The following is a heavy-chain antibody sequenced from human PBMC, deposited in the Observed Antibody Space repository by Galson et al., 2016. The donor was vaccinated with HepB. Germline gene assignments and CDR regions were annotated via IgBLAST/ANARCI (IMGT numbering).Heavy chain of an antibody. V-gene: IGHV4-30-2*01. CDR2: IYHTGTT. CDR3: ARGRAVGPRLGRGQNYGLDV. J-gene: IGHJ6*02. Sequence: TLSLTCAVSGASISSSGYSWSWFRQPPGKGLEWIGFIYHTGTTYYNPSLKSRVTISGDKAKNQFSLKLSSVTAADTAVYYCARGRAVGPRLGRGQNYGLDVWGQGTTVTVSS. CDR1: GASISSSGYS. D-gene: IGHD6-19*01.